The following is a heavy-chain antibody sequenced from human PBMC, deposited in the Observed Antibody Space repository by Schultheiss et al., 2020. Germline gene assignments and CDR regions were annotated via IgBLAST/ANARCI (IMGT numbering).Heavy chain of an antibody. CDR3: ARGCHKRGRYCDP. V-gene: IGHV4-61*02. J-gene: IGHJ5*02. D-gene: IGHD1-14*01. Sequence: SETLSLTCTVSGGSISSGSYYWSWIRQPAGKGLEWIGRIYTSGSTNYNPSLKSRVTISVDTSKNQFSLKLSSVPAADTAVYYCARGCHKRGRYCDPWGQGTLVTVSS. CDR1: GGSISSGSYY. CDR2: IYTSGST.